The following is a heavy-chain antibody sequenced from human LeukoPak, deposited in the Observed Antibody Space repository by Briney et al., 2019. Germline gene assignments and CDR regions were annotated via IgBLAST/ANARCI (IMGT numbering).Heavy chain of an antibody. D-gene: IGHD3-16*02. CDR1: GGSISSGSYY. Sequence: PSETLSLTCTVSGGSISSGSYYWSWIRQPAGKGLEWIGRIYTSGSTNYNPSLKSRVTISLDTSKNQFSLKLSSVTAADTAVYYCARDWGGYRGWDFDYWGQGTLVTVSS. J-gene: IGHJ4*02. CDR3: ARDWGGYRGWDFDY. CDR2: IYTSGST. V-gene: IGHV4-61*02.